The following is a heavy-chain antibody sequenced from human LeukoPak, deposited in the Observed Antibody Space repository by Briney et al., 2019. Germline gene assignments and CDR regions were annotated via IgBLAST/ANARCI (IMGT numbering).Heavy chain of an antibody. CDR2: IYHSGST. J-gene: IGHJ1*01. D-gene: IGHD6-19*01. CDR1: GGSISSSSYY. V-gene: IGHV4-39*07. CDR3: AKMAVAGTRTYFQH. Sequence: PSETLSLTCTVSGGSISSSSYYWGWVRQPPGKGLEWIGEIYHSGSTNYNPSLKSRVTISVDKSKNQFSLKLSSVTAADTAVYYCAKMAVAGTRTYFQHWGQGTLVTVSS.